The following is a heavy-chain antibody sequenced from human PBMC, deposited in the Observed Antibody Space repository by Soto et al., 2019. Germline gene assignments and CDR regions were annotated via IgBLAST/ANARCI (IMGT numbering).Heavy chain of an antibody. CDR2: IYHSGST. CDR3: ARAVDEYYYDSSGYNWFDP. CDR1: GGSISSGDYY. J-gene: IGHJ5*02. Sequence: SSETLSLTCTVSGGSISSGDYYWSWIRQPPGKGLEWIGYIYHSGSTYYNPSLKSRVTISVDRSKNQFSLKLSSVTAADTAVYYCARAVDEYYYDSSGYNWFDPWGQGTLVTVSS. V-gene: IGHV4-30-2*01. D-gene: IGHD3-22*01.